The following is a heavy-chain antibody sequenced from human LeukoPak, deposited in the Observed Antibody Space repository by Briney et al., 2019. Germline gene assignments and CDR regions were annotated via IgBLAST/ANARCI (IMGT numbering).Heavy chain of an antibody. V-gene: IGHV1-69*06. CDR2: IIPIFGTT. CDR1: GGTFSSYA. D-gene: IGHD5-24*01. CDR3: ALCRDGYTL. J-gene: IGHJ4*02. Sequence: GASVKVSCKASGGTFSSYALSWVRQAPGQGLEWMGGIIPIFGTTNYAQKFQGRVTITADKSTSTAYMELSSLRSEDTAVYYCALCRDGYTLWGQGTLVTVSS.